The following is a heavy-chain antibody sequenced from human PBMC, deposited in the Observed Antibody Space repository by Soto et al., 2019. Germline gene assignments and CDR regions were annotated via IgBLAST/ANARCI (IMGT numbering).Heavy chain of an antibody. Sequence: ASVKVSCKASGGTFSSYAISWVRQAPGQGLEWMGGIIPIFGTANYAQKFQGRVTITADESTSTAYMELSSLRSEDTAVYYCARDYYDSSGRRDYWGQGTLITVSS. V-gene: IGHV1-69*13. CDR3: ARDYYDSSGRRDY. CDR1: GGTFSSYA. CDR2: IIPIFGTA. D-gene: IGHD3-22*01. J-gene: IGHJ4*02.